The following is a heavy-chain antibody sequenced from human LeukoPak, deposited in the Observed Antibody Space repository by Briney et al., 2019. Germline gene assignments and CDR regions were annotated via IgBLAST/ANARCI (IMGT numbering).Heavy chain of an antibody. CDR2: ISYSGST. CDR1: GGSISGYN. D-gene: IGHD3-16*02. Sequence: SETLSLTCTVSGGSISGYNWGWIRQPPGKGLEWIGYISYSGSTNYNPSLKSRVTMSVDTSKNQFSLRLSSVTAADTAVYYCARRDYRGILPYAFDIWGQGTLVTISS. J-gene: IGHJ3*02. V-gene: IGHV4-59*08. CDR3: ARRDYRGILPYAFDI.